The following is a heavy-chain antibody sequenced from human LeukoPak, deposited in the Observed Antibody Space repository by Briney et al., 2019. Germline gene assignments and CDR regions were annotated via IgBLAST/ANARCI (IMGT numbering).Heavy chain of an antibody. J-gene: IGHJ1*01. Sequence: ASVKVSCKASRYTFTDYFIYWVRQAPGRGLEWMGWINPKSGDTDYAQLFQGRVTMTRDTSITTAYMELSSLRSDDTAVYYCARGYTPPHTSIAYWGQGTLVTVSS. CDR1: RYTFTDYF. V-gene: IGHV1-2*02. CDR2: INPKSGDT. CDR3: ARGYTPPHTSIAY. D-gene: IGHD2-21*01.